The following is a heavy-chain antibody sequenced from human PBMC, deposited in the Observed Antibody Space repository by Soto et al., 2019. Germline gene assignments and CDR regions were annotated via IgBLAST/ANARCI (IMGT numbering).Heavy chain of an antibody. V-gene: IGHV3-21*01. D-gene: IGHD2-2*01. CDR3: ARGRSINTNMDY. CDR1: GLTFSTYS. CDR2: ISSRGGSV. J-gene: IGHJ4*02. Sequence: EVQLVESGGGLVKPGGSLRLSCAASGLTFSTYSMNWVRQAPGKGLEWISSISSRGGSVSYAESVKGRFTISRDNAKNSLYLQMDSLRAEDTAVYYCARGRSINTNMDYWGQGTLVTVSS.